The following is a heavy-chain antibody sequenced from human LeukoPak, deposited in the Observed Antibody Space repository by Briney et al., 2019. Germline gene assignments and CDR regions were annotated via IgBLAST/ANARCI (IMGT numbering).Heavy chain of an antibody. D-gene: IGHD6-13*01. CDR2: IIPIFGTA. Sequence: GSSVKVSCKASGGTFSSYAISWVRQAPGQGLEWMGGIIPIFGTANYAQKFQGRVTITMDESASTAYLELSSLRSEDTAVYYCARGPRQHSSPGYWGQGTLVTVSS. J-gene: IGHJ4*02. V-gene: IGHV1-69*05. CDR3: ARGPRQHSSPGY. CDR1: GGTFSSYA.